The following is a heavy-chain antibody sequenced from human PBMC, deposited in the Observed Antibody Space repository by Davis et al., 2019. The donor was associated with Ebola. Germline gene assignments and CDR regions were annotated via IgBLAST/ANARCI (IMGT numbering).Heavy chain of an antibody. V-gene: IGHV4-4*02. Sequence: SETLSLTCAVSGGSISSSNWWSWVRQPPGKGLEWIGEIYHSGSTNYNPSLKSRVTISVDTSKNQFSLKLSSVTAADTAVYYCARDSGWLQLNYFDYWGQGTLVTVSS. CDR3: ARDSGWLQLNYFDY. CDR1: GGSISSSNW. D-gene: IGHD5-24*01. CDR2: IYHSGST. J-gene: IGHJ4*02.